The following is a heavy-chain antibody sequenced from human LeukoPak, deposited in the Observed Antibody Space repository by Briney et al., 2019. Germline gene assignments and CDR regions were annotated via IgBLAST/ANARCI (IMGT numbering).Heavy chain of an antibody. D-gene: IGHD6-19*01. V-gene: IGHV3-53*01. CDR1: GFIVSTNY. CDR2: MYSGGST. J-gene: IGHJ4*02. CDR3: ARDSLGQWLVLDS. Sequence: PGGSLRLSCAASGFIVSTNYMSWVRQAPGQGLEWVSVMYSGGSTYYADSVKGRFTISRDGSKNTVYLQMDSLRAEDTAVYYCARDSLGQWLVLDSWGQGTLVTVSS.